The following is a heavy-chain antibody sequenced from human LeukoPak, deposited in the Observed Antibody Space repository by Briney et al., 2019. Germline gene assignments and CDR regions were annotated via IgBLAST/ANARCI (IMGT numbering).Heavy chain of an antibody. V-gene: IGHV1-2*02. Sequence: ASVKVSCKASGYTFTGYYMHWVRQAPGQGLERMGWINPNSGGTNYAQKFQGRVTMTRDTSISTAYMELSRLRSDDTAVYYCARDGYNFHDAFDIWGQGTMVTVSS. CDR1: GYTFTGYY. J-gene: IGHJ3*02. CDR2: INPNSGGT. CDR3: ARDGYNFHDAFDI. D-gene: IGHD5-24*01.